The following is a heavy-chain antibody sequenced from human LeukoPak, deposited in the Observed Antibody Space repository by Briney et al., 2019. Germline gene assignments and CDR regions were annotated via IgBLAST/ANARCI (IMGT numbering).Heavy chain of an antibody. CDR1: GFTFSNYG. CDR2: IRYDGSNK. Sequence: PGGSLRLSCVASGFTFSNYGMHWVRQAPGKGLEWVAFIRYDGSNKYYADSVKGRFTVSRDNSKNTLYLQMNSLRAEDTAVYYCANELELREMNAFDIWGQGTMVTVSS. CDR3: ANELELREMNAFDI. V-gene: IGHV3-30*02. D-gene: IGHD1-7*01. J-gene: IGHJ3*02.